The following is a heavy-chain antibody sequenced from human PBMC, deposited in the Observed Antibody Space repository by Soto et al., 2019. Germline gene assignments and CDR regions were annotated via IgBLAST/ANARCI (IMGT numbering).Heavy chain of an antibody. V-gene: IGHV1-69*01. CDR2: IIPIFGTA. D-gene: IGHD2-2*02. Sequence: QVQLVQSGAEVKKPGSSVKVSCKASGGTFSSYAISWVRQAPGQGLEWMGGIIPIFGTANYAQKFQGRVTITADESTSTAYMELSSRRSEDTAVYYCARDGQNPRYCSSTSCYRGDAFDIWGQGTMVTVSS. CDR1: GGTFSSYA. CDR3: ARDGQNPRYCSSTSCYRGDAFDI. J-gene: IGHJ3*02.